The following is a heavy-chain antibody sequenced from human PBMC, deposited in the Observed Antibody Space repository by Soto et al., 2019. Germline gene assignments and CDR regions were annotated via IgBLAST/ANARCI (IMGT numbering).Heavy chain of an antibody. CDR2: MNPNSGNT. D-gene: IGHD2-15*01. CDR3: AREGYCSGGSRLYLYYYGMDV. J-gene: IGHJ6*02. V-gene: IGHV1-8*01. CDR1: GYTFTSYD. Sequence: QVQLVQSGAEVKKPGASVKVSCKASGYTFTSYDINWVRQATGQGLEWMGWMNPNSGNTGYAQKFQGRVTMTRNSSISTAYIELSSLRSEDTAVYYCAREGYCSGGSRLYLYYYGMDVWGQGTTVTVSS.